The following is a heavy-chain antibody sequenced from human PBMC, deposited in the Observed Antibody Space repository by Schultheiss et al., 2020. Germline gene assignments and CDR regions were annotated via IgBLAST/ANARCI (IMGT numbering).Heavy chain of an antibody. Sequence: SETLSLTCIVSGGSISSGGYYWSWFRQHPGKGLEWIGYIYYSGSTNYNPSLKSRVTLSVDTSKNQFSLKLSSVTAADTAVYYCATMPMDAVDAIDFDYWGQGTLVTVSS. J-gene: IGHJ4*02. V-gene: IGHV4-61*08. CDR3: ATMPMDAVDAIDFDY. CDR1: GGSISSGGYY. CDR2: IYYSGST. D-gene: IGHD5-12*01.